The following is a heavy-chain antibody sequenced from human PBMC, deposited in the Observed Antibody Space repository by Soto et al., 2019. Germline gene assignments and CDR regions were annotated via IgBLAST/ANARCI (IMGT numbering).Heavy chain of an antibody. D-gene: IGHD3-22*01. CDR3: TRNQVKADY. V-gene: IGHV3-7*01. CDR2: IKVDGTEK. Sequence: GGSLSLSCAASGFIFRDYWMNWVRQAPGKGPEWVANIKVDGTEKNYVDSVKGRFTISRDNAKSLLYLQMNSLRVEDTAVYYCTRNQVKADYWGQGTLVTVSS. J-gene: IGHJ4*02. CDR1: GFIFRDYW.